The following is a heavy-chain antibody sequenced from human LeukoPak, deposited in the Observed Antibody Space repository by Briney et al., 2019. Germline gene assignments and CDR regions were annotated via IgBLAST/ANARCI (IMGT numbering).Heavy chain of an antibody. CDR2: IYSGGST. CDR1: GFTVSSNY. J-gene: IGHJ4*02. Sequence: PGGSLRLSRAASGFTVSSNYMSWVRQAPGKGLEWVSVIYSGGSTYYADSVKGRFTISRDNSKNTLYLQMNSLRAEDTAVYYCARGGYCSSTSCSDVWGQGTLVTVSS. V-gene: IGHV3-53*01. D-gene: IGHD2-2*01. CDR3: ARGGYCSSTSCSDV.